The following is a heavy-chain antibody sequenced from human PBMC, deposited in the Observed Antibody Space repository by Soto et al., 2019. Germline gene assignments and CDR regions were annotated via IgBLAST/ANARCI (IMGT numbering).Heavy chain of an antibody. CDR2: IWYDGSNK. J-gene: IGHJ4*02. Sequence: GGSLRLSCAASGFTFSNYGMHWVRQAPGEGLEWVAIIWYDGSNKYYADSVKDRFTISRDNSKNTVYLQMNSLRAEDTAVYYCARVRYGDYAGDYWGQGTLVTVSS. V-gene: IGHV3-33*01. CDR1: GFTFSNYG. D-gene: IGHD4-17*01. CDR3: ARVRYGDYAGDY.